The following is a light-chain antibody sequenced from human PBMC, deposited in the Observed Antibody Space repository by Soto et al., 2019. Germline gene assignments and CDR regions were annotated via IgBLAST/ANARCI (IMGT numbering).Light chain of an antibody. CDR2: AAS. CDR3: QQYNTSPYT. Sequence: EVVLTQSPGTLSLSPGERATLSCRASQSVTSTYLAWFQQKPGQAPRLLIYAASSRAAGVPDRFSGSGSGTDFTLTISRPEPEDFAVYYCQQYNTSPYTFGQGTKLEIE. J-gene: IGKJ2*01. CDR1: QSVTSTY. V-gene: IGKV3-20*01.